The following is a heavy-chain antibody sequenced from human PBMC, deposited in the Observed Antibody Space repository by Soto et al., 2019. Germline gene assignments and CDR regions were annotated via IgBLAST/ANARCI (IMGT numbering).Heavy chain of an antibody. CDR1: GFTFSSYW. Sequence: PGGSLRLSCAASGFTFSSYWMSWVRQAPGKGLEWVANIKQDGSEKYYVDSVKGRFTISRDNAKNSLYLQMNSLRAEDTAVYYCARDFRPPYGVRYFDYWGQGPLVTVSS. CDR2: IKQDGSEK. CDR3: ARDFRPPYGVRYFDY. J-gene: IGHJ4*02. V-gene: IGHV3-7*01. D-gene: IGHD4-17*01.